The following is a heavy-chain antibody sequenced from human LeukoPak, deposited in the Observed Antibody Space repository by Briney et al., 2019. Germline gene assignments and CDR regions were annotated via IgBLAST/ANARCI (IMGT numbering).Heavy chain of an antibody. CDR2: ISGTSGTI. CDR3: AKRLGDPRAFDY. J-gene: IGHJ4*02. D-gene: IGHD2-21*02. Sequence: GGSLRLSCAASGFTFSNYAMSWVRQAPGKGLEWVSGISGTSGTINYAAPVKGRFTISRDNSKNTLYLQMNSLRVDDMAVYYCAKRLGDPRAFDYWGQGTLVTASS. V-gene: IGHV3-23*01. CDR1: GFTFSNYA.